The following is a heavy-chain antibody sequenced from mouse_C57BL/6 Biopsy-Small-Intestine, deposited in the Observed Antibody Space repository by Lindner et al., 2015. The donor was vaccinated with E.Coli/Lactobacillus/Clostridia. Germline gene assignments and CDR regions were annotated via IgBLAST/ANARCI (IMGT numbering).Heavy chain of an antibody. Sequence: SVKVSCKASGGTFSSYAISWVRQAPGQGLEWMGGIVPIFGTANYAQKFQGRVTITADKSTSTAYMELSSLRSEDTAVYYCAREPGSITIFGVVTGPFDYWGQGTLVTASS. V-gene: IGHV1-81*01. J-gene: IGHJ4*01. D-gene: IGHD2-2*01. CDR1: GGTFSSYA. CDR2: IVPIFGTA. CDR3: AREPGSITIFGVVTGPFDY.